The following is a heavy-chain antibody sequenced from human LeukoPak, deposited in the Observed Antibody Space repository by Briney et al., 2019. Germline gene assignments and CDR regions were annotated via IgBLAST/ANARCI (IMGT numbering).Heavy chain of an antibody. Sequence: GGSLRLSCAASGFTFSTYWMTWVRQAPGKGLEWVANIKQDGSEKYYVDSVKGRFTISRDNAKNSLYLQMNSLGAEDTAVYYCARRGNSSSWAHFDYWGQGTLVTVSS. CDR1: GFTFSTYW. D-gene: IGHD6-13*01. J-gene: IGHJ4*02. CDR2: IKQDGSEK. CDR3: ARRGNSSSWAHFDY. V-gene: IGHV3-7*05.